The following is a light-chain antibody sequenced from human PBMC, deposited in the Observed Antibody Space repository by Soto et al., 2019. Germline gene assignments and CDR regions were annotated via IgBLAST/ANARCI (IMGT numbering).Light chain of an antibody. CDR3: SSYTSSRTLDV. Sequence: QSALTQPASVSGSPGQSITISCTGTSSDVGGYNYVSWYQQHPGKAPKLMIYDVSNRPPGVANRFSGSKSGNTASLPISGLQAEDEADYYCSSYTSSRTLDVFGTGTKLTVL. CDR1: SSDVGGYNY. CDR2: DVS. J-gene: IGLJ1*01. V-gene: IGLV2-14*01.